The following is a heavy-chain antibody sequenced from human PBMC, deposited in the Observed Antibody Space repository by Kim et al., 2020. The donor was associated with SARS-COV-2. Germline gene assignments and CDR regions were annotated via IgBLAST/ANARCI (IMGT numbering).Heavy chain of an antibody. J-gene: IGHJ6*02. V-gene: IGHV4-31*03. D-gene: IGHD3-10*01. CDR1: GGSISSGGYY. Sequence: SETLSLTCTVSGGSISSGGYYWSWIRQHPGKGLEWIGYIYYSGSTYYNPSLKSRVTISVDTSKNQFSLKLSSVTAADTAVYYCAREPERVRGVISYYYYYGMDVWGQGTTVTVSS. CDR2: IYYSGST. CDR3: AREPERVRGVISYYYYYGMDV.